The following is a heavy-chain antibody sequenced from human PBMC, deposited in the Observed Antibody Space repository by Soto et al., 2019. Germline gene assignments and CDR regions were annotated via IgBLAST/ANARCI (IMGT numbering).Heavy chain of an antibody. CDR3: ARDQAYDYNSPVDYYYYGMDV. Sequence: PSETLSLTCTISGGSISSGDHYSNWICQHPGKGLEWIGYIYYSGSTYYNPSLKSRVTISVDTSKNQFSLKLSSVTAADTAVYYCARDQAYDYNSPVDYYYYGMDVRVQGTTVSGTS. J-gene: IGHJ6*02. D-gene: IGHD4-4*01. V-gene: IGHV4-31*03. CDR1: GGSISSGDHY. CDR2: IYYSGST.